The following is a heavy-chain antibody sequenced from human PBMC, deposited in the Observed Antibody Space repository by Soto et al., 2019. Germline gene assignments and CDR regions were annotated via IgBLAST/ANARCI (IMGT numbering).Heavy chain of an antibody. CDR3: AKDIFVHLLNAFDI. V-gene: IGHV3-23*01. CDR1: GFTFGSYA. Sequence: EVQLLECGGGLVQPGGSLRLSCAASGFTFGSYAMSWVRQAPGKGLEWVSAISGSGGSTYYADSVKGRFTISRDNSKNRLYLQMNSLRAEDTAVYYCAKDIFVHLLNAFDIWGQGTMVTVSS. J-gene: IGHJ3*02. CDR2: ISGSGGST. D-gene: IGHD3-3*01.